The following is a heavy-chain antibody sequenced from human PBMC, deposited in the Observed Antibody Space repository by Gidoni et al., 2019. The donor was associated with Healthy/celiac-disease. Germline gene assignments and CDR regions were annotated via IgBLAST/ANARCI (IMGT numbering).Heavy chain of an antibody. J-gene: IGHJ4*02. CDR1: GGSISSSSYY. V-gene: IGHV4-39*01. CDR2: IYYSGST. D-gene: IGHD6-13*01. CDR3: ARHGDEQAFDY. Sequence: QLQLQESGPGLVKPSETLSLTCTVSGGSISSSSYYWGWIRQPPGKGLEWIGSIYYSGSTYYNPSLKSRVTISVDTSKNQFSLKLSSVTAADTAVYYCARHGDEQAFDYWGQGTLVTVSS.